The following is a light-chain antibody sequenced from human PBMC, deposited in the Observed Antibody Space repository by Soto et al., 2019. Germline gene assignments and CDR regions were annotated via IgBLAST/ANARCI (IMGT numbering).Light chain of an antibody. CDR1: QSVSSY. CDR2: DAS. Sequence: EIVLTQSPATLSLSPGERDTLSCRASQSVSSYLAWYQQKPGQAPRLLIYDASSRATGIPARFSGSGSWTDFTLTISSLEPEDFAVYNCQQRSNWLTCGGGTKVEIK. J-gene: IGKJ4*01. V-gene: IGKV3-11*01. CDR3: QQRSNWLT.